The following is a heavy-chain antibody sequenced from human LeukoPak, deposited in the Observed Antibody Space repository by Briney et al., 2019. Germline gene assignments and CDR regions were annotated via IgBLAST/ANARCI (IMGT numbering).Heavy chain of an antibody. CDR3: ARTTMETQYFDR. CDR2: LKSDGSST. V-gene: IGHV3-74*03. CDR1: GFKLSSYY. Sequence: GGSLRLSCAASGFKLSSYYMDWVRQGPGKGLVWVSRLKSDGSSTKCADSVQGRFTISRDDAKNTLYLQMTSVRVEDAAVYYCARTTMETQYFDRWGQGTLVTVSS. D-gene: IGHD1-1*01. J-gene: IGHJ4*02.